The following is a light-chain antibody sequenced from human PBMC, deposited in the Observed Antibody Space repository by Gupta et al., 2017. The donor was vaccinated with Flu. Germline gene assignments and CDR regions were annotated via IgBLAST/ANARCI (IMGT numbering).Light chain of an antibody. V-gene: IGLV2-14*01. J-gene: IGLJ2*01. Sequence: QSALTQPASVSGSPGQSITIPCTGTSSDVGGYHYVSCHQQHPRKARNRRVDDVSSRPAGPASRVAGTKAGNTASPTIWGHQAEDEADYYCNSSTSSNTWVFGGGTKLTVL. CDR1: SSDVGGYHY. CDR3: NSSTSSNTWV. CDR2: DVS.